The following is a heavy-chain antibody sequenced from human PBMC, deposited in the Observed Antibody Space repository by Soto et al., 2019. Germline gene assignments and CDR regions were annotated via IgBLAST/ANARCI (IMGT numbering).Heavy chain of an antibody. CDR2: ISGSTDYL. V-gene: IGHV3-11*05. CDR3: ARDLGLSSSNYFDF. J-gene: IGHJ4*02. CDR1: GFTFTDYY. D-gene: IGHD3-10*01. Sequence: QVQLVESGGDLVKPGGSLRLFCAASGFTFTDYYMSWLRQAPGQGLQWLSYISGSTDYLNYADSVKGRFTISRDNAKNLLYLQMTSLRADDTAVYYCARDLGLSSSNYFDFWGQGTLVTVSS.